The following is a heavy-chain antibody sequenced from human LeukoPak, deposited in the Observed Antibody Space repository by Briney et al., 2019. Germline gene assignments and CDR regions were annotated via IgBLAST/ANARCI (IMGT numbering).Heavy chain of an antibody. J-gene: IGHJ3*02. Sequence: GGSLRLSCVASGFTFSLYQMSWVRQAPGKGLEWVANIKQDGSEKYYVDSVKGRFTISRDNAEISLFLQMNSLRAEDTAVYYCARGRVVGATWDTFDIWGQGTVVTISS. CDR1: GFTFSLYQ. CDR3: ARGRVVGATWDTFDI. V-gene: IGHV3-7*01. D-gene: IGHD1-26*01. CDR2: IKQDGSEK.